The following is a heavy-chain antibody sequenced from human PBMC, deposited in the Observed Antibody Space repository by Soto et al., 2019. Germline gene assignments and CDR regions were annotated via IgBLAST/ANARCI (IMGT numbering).Heavy chain of an antibody. V-gene: IGHV3-33*01. D-gene: IGHD2-15*01. J-gene: IGHJ4*02. CDR3: ARVPVALYWSGDRCYDPFDY. CDR2: MWYDGSNK. CDR1: GFTFSTYG. Sequence: QVQLVESGGGVVQPGSSLRPSCAASGFTFSTYGMHWVRQAPGKGLERVAVMWYDGSNKYYVDSVQGRFTISRDISQSTLYLQMISLRADDTAVYYCARVPVALYWSGDRCYDPFDYWGQGILVTVSS.